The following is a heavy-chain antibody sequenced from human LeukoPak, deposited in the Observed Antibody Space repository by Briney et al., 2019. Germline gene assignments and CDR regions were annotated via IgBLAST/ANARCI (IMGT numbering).Heavy chain of an antibody. CDR3: ARLGSWYRRDDY. CDR1: GFTFSSYW. V-gene: IGHV3-74*01. D-gene: IGHD6-13*01. Sequence: QPGGSLRLSCAASGFTFSSYWMHWVRQAPGKGLVWVSRINSDGSSTSYADSVKGRFTISRDNAKNTLYLQMNSLRAEDTAVYYCARLGSWYRRDDYWGQGTLVTVSS. J-gene: IGHJ4*02. CDR2: INSDGSST.